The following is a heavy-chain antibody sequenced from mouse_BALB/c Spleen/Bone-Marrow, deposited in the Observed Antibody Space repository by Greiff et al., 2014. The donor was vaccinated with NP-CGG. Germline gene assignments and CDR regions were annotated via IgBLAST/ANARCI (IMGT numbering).Heavy chain of an antibody. J-gene: IGHJ3*01. Sequence: QVQLQQSGAELARPGASVKLSCKASGYTFTSYWMQWVKQRPGQGLEWIGAIYPGDGDTRYTQKFKGKATLTADKSSSTAYMQLSSLASEDSAVYYCAREDSYSWFAYWGQGTLVTVSA. CDR3: AREDSYSWFAY. CDR2: IYPGDGDT. V-gene: IGHV1-87*01. CDR1: GYTFTSYW. D-gene: IGHD1-1*01.